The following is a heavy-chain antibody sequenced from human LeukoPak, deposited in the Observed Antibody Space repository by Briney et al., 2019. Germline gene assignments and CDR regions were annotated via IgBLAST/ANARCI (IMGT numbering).Heavy chain of an antibody. D-gene: IGHD6-13*01. CDR2: ISSSGSTI. Sequence: GGSLRLSCAASGFTFSSYEMNWVRQAPGKGLEWVSYISSSGSTIYYADSVKGRFTISRDNAKNSLYLQMNSLRAEDTAVYYCASEKLSSSWCRGYWGQGTLVTVSS. V-gene: IGHV3-48*03. J-gene: IGHJ4*02. CDR1: GFTFSSYE. CDR3: ASEKLSSSWCRGY.